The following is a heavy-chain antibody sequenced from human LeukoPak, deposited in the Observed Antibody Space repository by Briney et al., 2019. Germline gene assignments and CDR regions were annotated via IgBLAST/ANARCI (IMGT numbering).Heavy chain of an antibody. D-gene: IGHD3-10*01. CDR2: ISSSSSYI. CDR1: GFTFSSYW. V-gene: IGHV3-21*01. Sequence: GGSLRLSCAASGFTFSSYWMNWVRQAPGKGLEWVSSISSSSSYIYYADSVKGRFTISRDNAKNSLYLQMNSLRAEDTAVYYCARNTYYYGSGRGYYYGMDVWGQGTTVTVSS. CDR3: ARNTYYYGSGRGYYYGMDV. J-gene: IGHJ6*02.